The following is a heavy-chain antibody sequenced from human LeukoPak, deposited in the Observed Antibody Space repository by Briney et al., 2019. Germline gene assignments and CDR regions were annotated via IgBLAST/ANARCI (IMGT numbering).Heavy chain of an antibody. V-gene: IGHV4-39*07. Sequence: ASETLSLTCTVSGGSISSSSYYWGWIRQPPGKGLEWIGSIYYSGSTYYNPSLKSRVTISVDRSKNQFSLKLSSMTAADTAVYYCATGPIMIVVVTLDYWGQGTLVTVSS. J-gene: IGHJ4*02. D-gene: IGHD3-22*01. CDR2: IYYSGST. CDR3: ATGPIMIVVVTLDY. CDR1: GGSISSSSYY.